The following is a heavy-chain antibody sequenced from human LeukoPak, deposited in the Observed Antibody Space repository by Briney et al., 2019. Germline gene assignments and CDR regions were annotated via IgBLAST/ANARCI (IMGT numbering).Heavy chain of an antibody. V-gene: IGHV1-2*02. D-gene: IGHD4-17*01. CDR1: GYTFTDYY. Sequence: APVKVSCKASGYTFTDYYIHWMRQAPGQGLEWMGWINPKRGVTTYAQKFQGRVTMTRDTSITTAYMELTRLRSDDTTIYYCARERNYGDYVNAFDVWGQGTKVTVSS. J-gene: IGHJ3*01. CDR3: ARERNYGDYVNAFDV. CDR2: INPKRGVT.